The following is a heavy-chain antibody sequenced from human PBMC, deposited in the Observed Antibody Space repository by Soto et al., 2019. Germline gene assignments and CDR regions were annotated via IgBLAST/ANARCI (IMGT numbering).Heavy chain of an antibody. D-gene: IGHD3-16*01. CDR3: ALRLGDPGRLYFDY. CDR2: IYYSGST. Sequence: QVQLQESGPGLVKPSQTLSLTCTVSGGSISSGGYYCSWIRQHPGKGLEWIGYIYYSGSTYYNPSLKSRVSISVDTSKNQLSLKLSSVTAADTAVYYCALRLGDPGRLYFDYWGQGTLVTVSS. V-gene: IGHV4-31*03. CDR1: GGSISSGGYY. J-gene: IGHJ4*02.